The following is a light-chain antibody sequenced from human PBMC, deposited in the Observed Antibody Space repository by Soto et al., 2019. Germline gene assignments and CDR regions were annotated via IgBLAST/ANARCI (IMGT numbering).Light chain of an antibody. CDR1: SSDVGAYNY. CDR2: EVS. Sequence: QSALTQPPSASGSPGQSVAISCTGTSSDVGAYNYVSWYQQHPGKAPKLMIYEVSKRPSGVPDRSSGSKSANTASLTVSGLQADDEADYYCSSYAGSNNYVFGTGTKLTVL. CDR3: SSYAGSNNYV. V-gene: IGLV2-8*01. J-gene: IGLJ1*01.